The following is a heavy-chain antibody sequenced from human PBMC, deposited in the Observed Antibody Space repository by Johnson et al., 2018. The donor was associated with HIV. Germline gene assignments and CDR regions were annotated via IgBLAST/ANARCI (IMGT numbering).Heavy chain of an antibody. J-gene: IGHJ3*02. V-gene: IGHV3-30*19. CDR1: GFTFSSYG. D-gene: IGHD4-23*01. CDR3: AKDRGYCGNLDAFDI. Sequence: QVQLVESGGGLIQPGGSLRLSCVASGFTFSSYGMHWVRQAPGKGLEWVAVISFDGSNKYYADSAKGRFSISRDNSKNTLYLQMNSLRAEDTAVYYCAKDRGYCGNLDAFDIWGQGTMVTVSS. CDR2: ISFDGSNK.